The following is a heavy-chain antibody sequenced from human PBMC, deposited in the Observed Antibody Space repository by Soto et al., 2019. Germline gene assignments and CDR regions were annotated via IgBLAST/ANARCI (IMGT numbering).Heavy chain of an antibody. Sequence: QVQLQESGPGLVKPSQTLSLTCTVSGGSVRRGNCYWSWSRQFPGKGLGWIEYLSNSGRTHYNPYLMSPITFLVDTSKNQFFLELKSVTAADTALYYWGRADYSTGSYYPDYWGQGTLVTVSS. D-gene: IGHD3-10*01. V-gene: IGHV4-31*01. CDR1: GGSVRRGNCY. CDR3: GRADYSTGSYYPDY. J-gene: IGHJ4*02. CDR2: LSNSGRT.